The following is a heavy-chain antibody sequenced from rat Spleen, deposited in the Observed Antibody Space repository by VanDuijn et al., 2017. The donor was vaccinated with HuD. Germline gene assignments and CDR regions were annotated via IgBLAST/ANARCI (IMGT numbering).Heavy chain of an antibody. CDR1: EFTFSDYA. Sequence: EVQLVESGGGLVQPGNSLKLSCAASEFTFSDYAMAWIRQAPGKGLEWVASITNTGGSTYYPDSVKGRFTISRDNAKSTLYLQMNSLRSEDTATYYCTRENWKPDYWGQGVMVTVSS. CDR2: ITNTGGST. D-gene: IGHD4-2*01. V-gene: IGHV5-31*01. J-gene: IGHJ2*01. CDR3: TRENWKPDY.